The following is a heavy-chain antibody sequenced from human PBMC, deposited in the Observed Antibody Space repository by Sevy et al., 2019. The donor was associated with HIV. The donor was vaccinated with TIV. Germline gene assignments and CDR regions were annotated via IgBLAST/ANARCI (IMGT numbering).Heavy chain of an antibody. V-gene: IGHV3-49*03. J-gene: IGHJ3*02. Sequence: GGSLRLSCTTSGFTFGDYALSWFRQAPGKGLEWVGFIRNTHYGVTTEYAASVKGIFTISRDDSKSIAYLQMNSLIIEDTAMYYCTRVNAFFYNSGSKDDAFDIWGQGTMVTVSS. CDR1: GFTFGDYA. CDR2: IRNTHYGVTT. CDR3: TRVNAFFYNSGSKDDAFDI. D-gene: IGHD3-10*01.